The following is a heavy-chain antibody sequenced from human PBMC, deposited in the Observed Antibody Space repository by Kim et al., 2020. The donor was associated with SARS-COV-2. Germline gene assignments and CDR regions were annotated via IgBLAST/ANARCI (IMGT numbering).Heavy chain of an antibody. Sequence: GGSLRLSCAASGLTVSSNYMSWVRQAPGKGLEWVSVIYSGGSTYYADSVKGRFTISRDNSKNTLYLQMNSLRAEDTAVYYCARFSLDGRFDPWGQGTLVTVSS. CDR3: ARFSLDGRFDP. D-gene: IGHD3-9*01. CDR1: GLTVSSNY. V-gene: IGHV3-53*01. CDR2: IYSGGST. J-gene: IGHJ5*02.